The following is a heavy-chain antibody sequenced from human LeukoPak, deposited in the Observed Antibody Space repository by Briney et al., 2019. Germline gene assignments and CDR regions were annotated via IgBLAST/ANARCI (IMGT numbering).Heavy chain of an antibody. CDR3: AREWGGTVAGLTPFDY. CDR2: TYYRSKWYN. J-gene: IGHJ4*02. D-gene: IGHD6-19*01. CDR1: GDSFSSNSAA. Sequence: SQTLSLTCAISGDSFSSNSAAWNWIRQSPSRGLEWLGRTYYRSKWYNDYAVSVKSRITINPDTSKNQFSLQLNSVTPEDTAVYYCAREWGGTVAGLTPFDYWGQGTLVTVSS. V-gene: IGHV6-1*01.